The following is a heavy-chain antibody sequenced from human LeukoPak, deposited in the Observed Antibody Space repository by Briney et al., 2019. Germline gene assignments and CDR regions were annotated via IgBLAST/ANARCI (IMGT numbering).Heavy chain of an antibody. V-gene: IGHV3-30-3*01. CDR2: ISYDGSNK. CDR3: ARGAGGSSGWSTIRYFDW. J-gene: IGHJ4*02. D-gene: IGHD6-13*01. CDR1: GFTFSSYA. Sequence: GRSLRLSCAASGFTFSSYAMHWVRQAPGKGLEWVAVISYDGSNKYYADSVKGRFTISRDNSKNTLYLQMNSLRAEDTAVYYCARGAGGSSGWSTIRYFDWWGQGTLVTVSS.